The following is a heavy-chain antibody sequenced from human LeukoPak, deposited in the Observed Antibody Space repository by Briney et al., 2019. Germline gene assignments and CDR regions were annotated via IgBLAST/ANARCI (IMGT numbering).Heavy chain of an antibody. V-gene: IGHV3-53*01. CDR2: IYSGGST. Sequence: PGGSLRLSCAASGFTVGSNYMSWVRQAPGKGLECVSVIYSGGSTDYADSVKGRFTISRDNSKDKLYLQMNSLRAEDTAVYYCARELRNDFWKVAWFDPWGQGTLVTVSS. CDR3: ARELRNDFWKVAWFDP. CDR1: GFTVGSNY. D-gene: IGHD3-3*01. J-gene: IGHJ5*02.